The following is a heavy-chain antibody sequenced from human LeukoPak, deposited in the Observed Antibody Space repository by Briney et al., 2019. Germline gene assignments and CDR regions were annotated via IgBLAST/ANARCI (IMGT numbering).Heavy chain of an antibody. D-gene: IGHD4-17*01. CDR3: AKKPHYGDSWYYYYMDV. CDR2: ISGSGGST. CDR1: GFTFSSYA. Sequence: GGSLRLSCAASGFTFSSYAMSGVRQAPGKGLEWVSAISGSGGSTYYADSVKGRFTISRHNSKNTLYLQMNSLRAEDTAVYYCAKKPHYGDSWYYYYMDVWGKGTTVTVSS. V-gene: IGHV3-23*01. J-gene: IGHJ6*03.